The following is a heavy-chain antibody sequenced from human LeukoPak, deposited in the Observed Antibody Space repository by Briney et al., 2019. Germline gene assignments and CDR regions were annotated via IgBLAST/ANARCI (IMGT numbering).Heavy chain of an antibody. Sequence: PSETLFLTCTVSGGSISSYYWSWIRQPPGKGLEWIGYIYYSGSTNYNPSLKSRVTISVDTSKNQFSLKLSSVTAADTAVYYCARDGPSTRGPPYFDYWGQGTLVTVSS. V-gene: IGHV4-59*01. CDR1: GGSISSYY. CDR2: IYYSGST. CDR3: ARDGPSTRGPPYFDY. D-gene: IGHD3-10*01. J-gene: IGHJ4*02.